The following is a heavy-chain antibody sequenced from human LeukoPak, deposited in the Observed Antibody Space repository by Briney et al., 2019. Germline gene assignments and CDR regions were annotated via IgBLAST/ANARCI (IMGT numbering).Heavy chain of an antibody. CDR2: ISWNSGSI. Sequence: GGSLRLSCAASGFTFDDYAMHWVRQAPGKGLEWVSGISWNSGSIGYADSVKGRFTISRDNAKNSLYLQMNSLRAEDTALYYCAKDRGYRVGGENYFDYWGQGTLVTVSS. J-gene: IGHJ4*02. CDR3: AKDRGYRVGGENYFDY. V-gene: IGHV3-9*01. D-gene: IGHD1-26*01. CDR1: GFTFDDYA.